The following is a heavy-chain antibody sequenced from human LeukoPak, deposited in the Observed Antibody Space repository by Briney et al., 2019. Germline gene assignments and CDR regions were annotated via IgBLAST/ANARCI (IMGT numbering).Heavy chain of an antibody. CDR3: ARGDYYDSSGPDDY. V-gene: IGHV1-18*01. D-gene: IGHD3-22*01. CDR2: ISAYNGNT. Sequence: ASVKVPCKASGYTFSSYGISWVRQAPGQGLEWMGWISAYNGNTNYAQKLQGRVTMTTDTSTSTAYMELRSLRSDDTAVYYCARGDYYDSSGPDDYWGQGTLVTVSS. CDR1: GYTFSSYG. J-gene: IGHJ4*02.